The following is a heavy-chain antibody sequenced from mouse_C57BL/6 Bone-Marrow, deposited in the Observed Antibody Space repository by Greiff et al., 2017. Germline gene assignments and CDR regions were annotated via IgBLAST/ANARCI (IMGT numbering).Heavy chain of an antibody. CDR3: EGYSNYGFAY. CDR2: IYPRSGNT. CDR1: GYTFTSYG. D-gene: IGHD2-5*01. J-gene: IGHJ3*01. V-gene: IGHV1-81*01. Sequence: VKLQESGAELARPGASVKLSCKASGYTFTSYGISWVKQRTGQGLEWIGEIYPRSGNTYYNEKFKGKATLTADKSSSTAYMELRSLTSEDSAVYVCEGYSNYGFAYWGQGTLVTVSA.